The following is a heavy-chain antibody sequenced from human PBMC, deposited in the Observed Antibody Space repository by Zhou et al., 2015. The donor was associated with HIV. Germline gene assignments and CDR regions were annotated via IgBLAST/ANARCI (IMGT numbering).Heavy chain of an antibody. CDR3: ARESDEFSGFHPHFDY. V-gene: IGHV1-46*01. CDR1: GSTFINFY. J-gene: IGHJ4*01. Sequence: QVQLVQSGAEVKEPGASVTVSCKASGSTFINFYIHWVRQAPGQGLEWLGQISPSGLTNYAQKFQGRLTMTTDTSTTTVYMQLSRLRSDDTAIYYCARESDEFSGFHPHFDYWGHGTLLTVS. D-gene: IGHD3-22*01. CDR2: ISPSGLT.